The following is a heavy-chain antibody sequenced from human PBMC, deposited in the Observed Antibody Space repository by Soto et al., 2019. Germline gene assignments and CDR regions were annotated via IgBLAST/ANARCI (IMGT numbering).Heavy chain of an antibody. J-gene: IGHJ6*03. CDR3: ARGSWDDVSGHYYIDV. V-gene: IGHV6-1*02. CDR1: GDSVSRDSAA. D-gene: IGHD5-12*01. Sequence: QVQLQQSGPGQVKRSQSLSLTCAISGDSVSRDSAAWNWIRQTPSRGLEWLGRIYYRSKWLNTYEVSVNSRITISPDTSKNQFSLQLSSVTPEDTAVYYCARGSWDDVSGHYYIDVWDEGTTVTVSS. CDR2: IYYRSKWLN.